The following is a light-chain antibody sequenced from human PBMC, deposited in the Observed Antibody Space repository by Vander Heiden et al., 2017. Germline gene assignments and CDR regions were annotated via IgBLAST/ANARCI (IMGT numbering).Light chain of an antibody. Sequence: QSFLTQPPSPSGTPGQRVTISCSGSSSNIGTNYVYWYQQLPGTAPKLLIYRNNQRPSGVPDRFSGSKSGTSASLAISGLRSEDEAVYYCAAWDDSLSVVIGGGTKVTVL. CDR1: SSNIGTNY. J-gene: IGLJ2*01. CDR2: RNN. V-gene: IGLV1-47*01. CDR3: AAWDDSLSVV.